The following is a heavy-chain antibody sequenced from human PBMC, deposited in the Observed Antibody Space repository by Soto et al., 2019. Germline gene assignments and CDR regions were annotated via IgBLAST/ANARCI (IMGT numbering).Heavy chain of an antibody. CDR3: VKDGSSGWPYYYGMDV. CDR2: ISYDGTYK. D-gene: IGHD6-19*01. V-gene: IGHV3-30*18. CDR1: GFSFSTYC. J-gene: IGHJ6*02. Sequence: GGSLRLSCAASGFSFSTYCIHWVRQATGKGLEWVALISYDGTYKYYADSLKGRFTISRDNSKNTLYLQMSSLRAEDTAVYYCVKDGSSGWPYYYGMDVWGQGTTVTVSS.